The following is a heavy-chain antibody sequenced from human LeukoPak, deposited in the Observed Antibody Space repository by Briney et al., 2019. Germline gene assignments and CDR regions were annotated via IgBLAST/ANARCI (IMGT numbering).Heavy chain of an antibody. V-gene: IGHV1-8*01. CDR2: MNPNSGNT. Sequence: GASVKVSCKASGYTFTSYDINWVRQATGQGLEWMGWMNPNSGNTGYAQKFQGRVTMTRNTSISTAYTELSSLRSEDTAVYYCARGHKGRGQFDYWGQGTLVTVSS. CDR1: GYTFTSYD. CDR3: ARGHKGRGQFDY. J-gene: IGHJ4*02.